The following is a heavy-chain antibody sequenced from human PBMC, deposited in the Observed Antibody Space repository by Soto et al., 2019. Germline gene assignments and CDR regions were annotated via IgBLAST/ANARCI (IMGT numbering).Heavy chain of an antibody. CDR2: ISSSGSTI. J-gene: IGHJ4*02. D-gene: IGHD6-6*01. CDR3: ARAGDSSSSGNDY. Sequence: PGGSLRLSCAASGFTFSSYEMNWVRQAPGKGLEWVSYISSSGSTIYYADSVKGRFTISRDNAKNSLYLQMNSLRAEDTAVYYCARAGDSSSSGNDYWGQGTLVTVSS. CDR1: GFTFSSYE. V-gene: IGHV3-48*03.